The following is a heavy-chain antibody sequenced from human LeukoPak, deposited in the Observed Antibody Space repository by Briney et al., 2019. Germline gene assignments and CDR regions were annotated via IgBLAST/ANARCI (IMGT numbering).Heavy chain of an antibody. V-gene: IGHV4-34*01. Sequence: PSETLSLTCAVYGGSFSGYYWSWIRQPPGKGLEWIGEINHSGSTNYNQSLKSRVTLSVDTSKDKFSLKLSSVTAADTAVYYCARLGNWNDPFDPWGQGTLVTVSS. CDR1: GGSFSGYY. CDR3: ARLGNWNDPFDP. J-gene: IGHJ5*02. CDR2: INHSGST. D-gene: IGHD1-20*01.